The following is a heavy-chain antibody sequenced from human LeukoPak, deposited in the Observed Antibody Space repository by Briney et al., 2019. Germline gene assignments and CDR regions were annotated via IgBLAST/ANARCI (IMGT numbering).Heavy chain of an antibody. Sequence: SETLSLTCTVSGGSMSSYYWSWIRQPPGKGLEWIGYIYYSGSTNYNPSLKSRVTISVDTSKNQFSLKLSSVTAADTAVYYCAKQGVKGGVFDYWGQGTLVTVSS. CDR3: AKQGVKGGVFDY. V-gene: IGHV4-59*01. D-gene: IGHD2-8*02. CDR2: IYYSGST. CDR1: GGSMSSYY. J-gene: IGHJ4*02.